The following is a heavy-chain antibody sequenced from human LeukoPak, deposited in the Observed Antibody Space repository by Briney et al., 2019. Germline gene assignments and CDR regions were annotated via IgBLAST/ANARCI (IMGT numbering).Heavy chain of an antibody. D-gene: IGHD2-15*01. Sequence: ASVKVSCKASGYTFTSYAMNWVRQATGQGLEWMGWMNPNSGNTGSAQRFQGRVTMTRNTSISTAYMELSSLRSEDTAVYYCARALRVGRYSADYWGQGTLVTVSS. CDR3: ARALRVGRYSADY. CDR2: MNPNSGNT. V-gene: IGHV1-8*02. CDR1: GYTFTSYA. J-gene: IGHJ4*02.